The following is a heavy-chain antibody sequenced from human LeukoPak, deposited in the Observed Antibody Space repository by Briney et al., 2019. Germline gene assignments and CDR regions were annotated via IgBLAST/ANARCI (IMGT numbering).Heavy chain of an antibody. V-gene: IGHV3-23*01. CDR3: AKDLYVDIVATARNTKYYYYGMDV. CDR2: ISGSGGST. J-gene: IGHJ6*04. Sequence: SGGSLRLSCAASGFTFSSYAMSWVRQAPGKGLEWVSAISGSGGSTYYADSVKGRFIISRDNSKNTLYLQMNSLRAEDTAVYYCAKDLYVDIVATARNTKYYYYGMDVWGKGTTVTVSS. D-gene: IGHD5-12*01. CDR1: GFTFSSYA.